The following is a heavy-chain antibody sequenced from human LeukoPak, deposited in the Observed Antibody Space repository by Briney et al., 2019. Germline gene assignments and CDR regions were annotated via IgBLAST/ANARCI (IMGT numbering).Heavy chain of an antibody. CDR1: GFTFKNCA. V-gene: IGHV3-23*01. CDR2: INYSGGQK. D-gene: IGHD4-11*01. J-gene: IGHJ4*02. Sequence: GGSLRLSWVAPGFTFKNCAMSWVRQAAGKGLEWVSGINYSGGQKYYADSVKGPFTISRDSSKNTLSLQMNSLTTEDTAVYYCAKDDSMTLDHFDYWGQGALVTVSS. CDR3: AKDDSMTLDHFDY.